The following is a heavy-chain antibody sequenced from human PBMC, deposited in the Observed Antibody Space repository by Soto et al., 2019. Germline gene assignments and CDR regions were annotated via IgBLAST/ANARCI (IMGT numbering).Heavy chain of an antibody. CDR2: IKSMTDGGTT. CDR3: TTVPLWGHSYYGMDV. D-gene: IGHD3-16*01. CDR1: GFTFSKAW. Sequence: GGSLRLSCTASGFTFSKAWMSWVRQAPGKGLDWVGRIKSMTDGGTTDHAAPVKGRFAISRDDLKNTLYLQMNTLKTEDTAVYYCTTVPLWGHSYYGMDVWGQGTTVTVS. J-gene: IGHJ6*02. V-gene: IGHV3-15*01.